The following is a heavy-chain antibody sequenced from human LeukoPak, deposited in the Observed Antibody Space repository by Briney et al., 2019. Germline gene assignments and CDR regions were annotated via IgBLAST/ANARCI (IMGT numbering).Heavy chain of an antibody. CDR1: GFTFSSYA. D-gene: IGHD2-21*02. J-gene: IGHJ4*02. CDR2: ISGRGGST. Sequence: GGSLRLSCAASGFTFSSYAMSWVRQAPGKGLEWVSAISGRGGSTYYADSVKGRFTISRDNSKNTLYLQMNSLRAEDTAVYYCAKGGTRGGGDCYEFDYRGQGTLVTVSS. V-gene: IGHV3-23*01. CDR3: AKGGTRGGGDCYEFDY.